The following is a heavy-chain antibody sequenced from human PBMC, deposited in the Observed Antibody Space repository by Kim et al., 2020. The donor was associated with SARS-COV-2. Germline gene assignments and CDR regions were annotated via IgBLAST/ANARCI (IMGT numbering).Heavy chain of an antibody. D-gene: IGHD6-19*01. CDR3: ARAKTQQWLVHHPTSVVYYYGMDV. Sequence: GGSLRLSCAASGFTFSSYSMNWVRQAPGKGLEWVSSISSSSSYIYYADSVKGRFTISRDNAKNSLYLQMNSLRAEDTAVYYCARAKTQQWLVHHPTSVVYYYGMDVWGQGTTVTVSS. CDR1: GFTFSSYS. CDR2: ISSSSSYI. J-gene: IGHJ6*02. V-gene: IGHV3-21*01.